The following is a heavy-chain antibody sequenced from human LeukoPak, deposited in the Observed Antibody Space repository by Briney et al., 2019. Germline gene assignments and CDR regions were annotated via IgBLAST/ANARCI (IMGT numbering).Heavy chain of an antibody. D-gene: IGHD2-21*02. V-gene: IGHV3-66*01. CDR2: MYTGGGR. J-gene: IGHJ4*02. Sequence: GGSLRLSCAASGFSFSNYYMSWVRQPPGKGLEGVSVMYTGGGRYYCDSVKGRCTISIDNSKNTVFLQMNSLRVEDTALYYCTRGQSYCGADCYSDWGQGTLVTVSS. CDR1: GFSFSNYY. CDR3: TRGQSYCGADCYSD.